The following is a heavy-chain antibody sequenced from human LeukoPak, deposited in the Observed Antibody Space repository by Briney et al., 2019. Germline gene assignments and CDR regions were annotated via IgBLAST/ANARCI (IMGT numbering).Heavy chain of an antibody. D-gene: IGHD6-19*01. CDR3: ARDKGFSSGYDY. V-gene: IGHV3-23*01. Sequence: GGSLRLSCAASGFTFSSYAMSWVRQAPGKGLEWVSTISGSGDNTYYADSVKGRFAISRDNAKNSLYLQMNSLRAEDTAVYYCARDKGFSSGYDYWGQGTLVTVSS. CDR1: GFTFSSYA. J-gene: IGHJ4*02. CDR2: ISGSGDNT.